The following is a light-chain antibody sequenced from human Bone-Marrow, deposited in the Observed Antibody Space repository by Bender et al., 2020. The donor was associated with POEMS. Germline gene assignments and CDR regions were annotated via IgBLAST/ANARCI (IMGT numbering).Light chain of an antibody. CDR1: SSNIGSNS. CDR2: RND. V-gene: IGLV1-47*01. CDR3: AVWDDSLNGWV. Sequence: QSVLTQPPSASGTPGQRVTISCSGSSSNIGSNSVYWYQHLPGAAPKLLIYRNDQRPSGVPDRFSGSKSGTSASLAISGLRSEDEADYYCAVWDDSLNGWVFGGGTKLTVL. J-gene: IGLJ3*02.